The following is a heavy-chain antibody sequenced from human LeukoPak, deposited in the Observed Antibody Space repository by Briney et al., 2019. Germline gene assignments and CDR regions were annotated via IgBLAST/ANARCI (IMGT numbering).Heavy chain of an antibody. CDR2: IWYDGSNK. CDR1: GFTFSSYG. J-gene: IGHJ6*02. Sequence: GRSLRLSCAASGFTFSSYGMHWVRQAPGKGLEWVAVIWYDGSNKYYADSVKGRFTISRDNSKNTLYLQMNSLRAEDTAVYYCARDRRERTTAYLYYYCMDVWGQGTTVTVSS. V-gene: IGHV3-33*01. D-gene: IGHD1-7*01. CDR3: ARDRRERTTAYLYYYCMDV.